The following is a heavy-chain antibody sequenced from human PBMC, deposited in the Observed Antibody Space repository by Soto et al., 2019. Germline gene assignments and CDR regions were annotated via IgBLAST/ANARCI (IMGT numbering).Heavy chain of an antibody. J-gene: IGHJ4*02. CDR1: GFTFSGYG. CDR2: ISISGSST. D-gene: IGHD6-13*01. Sequence: EVQLLESGGGLVQPGGSLRLSCAASGFTFSGYGMSWVRQAPGKGLEWVSGISISGSSTYYADSVKGRFTISRDSSKNTLYLQMNRLRAEDTAVYYCAKDHIAAVGLVDYWGQGTLVTVSS. V-gene: IGHV3-23*01. CDR3: AKDHIAAVGLVDY.